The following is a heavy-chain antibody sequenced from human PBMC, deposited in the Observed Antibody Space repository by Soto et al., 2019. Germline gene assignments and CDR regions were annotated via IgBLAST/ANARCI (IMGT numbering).Heavy chain of an antibody. CDR1: GFTVSTNY. CDR3: ARASIAAAGYYFDY. Sequence: EVQLVESGGGLIQPGGSLRLSCAASGFTVSTNYMSGVRQAPGKGLEWVSVIYSGGSTYYADSVKGRFTISRDNSKNTLYLQMNSLRAEDTAVYYCARASIAAAGYYFDYWGQGTLVTVSS. V-gene: IGHV3-53*01. D-gene: IGHD6-13*01. J-gene: IGHJ4*02. CDR2: IYSGGST.